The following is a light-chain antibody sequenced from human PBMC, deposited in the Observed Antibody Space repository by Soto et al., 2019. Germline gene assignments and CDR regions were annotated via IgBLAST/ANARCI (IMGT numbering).Light chain of an antibody. CDR2: VAS. CDR1: QSVSGN. Sequence: EIVMTQSPATLSVSPGERATLSCRASQSVSGNLAWYQQKPGPAPRLLIFVASTRATVIPARFSGSGAGTEFTLTISSLQSEDFAVYYCQQYNNWPRTFGQGTKVEIK. V-gene: IGKV3-15*01. CDR3: QQYNNWPRT. J-gene: IGKJ1*01.